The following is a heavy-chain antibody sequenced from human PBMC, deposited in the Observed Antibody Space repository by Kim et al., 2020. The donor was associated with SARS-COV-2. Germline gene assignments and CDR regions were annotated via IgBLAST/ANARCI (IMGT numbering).Heavy chain of an antibody. Sequence: GGSLRLSCAASGFSFSSYAMHWVRQAPGKGLEWVAVISSDGSDKYYRDSVRGRFTISRDNSMNTVYVQMNSLRAEDAAVYHCAKGSGSSCYSAADFWGQGTLVTVSS. CDR1: GFSFSSYA. D-gene: IGHD2-15*01. V-gene: IGHV3-30*18. CDR2: ISSDGSDK. J-gene: IGHJ4*02. CDR3: AKGSGSSCYSAADF.